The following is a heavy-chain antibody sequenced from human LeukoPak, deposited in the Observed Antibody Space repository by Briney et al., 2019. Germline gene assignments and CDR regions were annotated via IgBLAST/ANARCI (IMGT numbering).Heavy chain of an antibody. CDR3: ARGIVVPAAIGAFDI. CDR2: IYHSGST. CDR1: GYSISSGYY. D-gene: IGHD2-2*02. Sequence: SETLSLTCTVSGYSISSGYYWGWIRQPPGKGLEWIGSIYHSGSTYYNPSLKSRVTISVDTSKNQFSLKLSSVTAADTAVYYCARGIVVPAAIGAFDIWGQGTMVTVSS. J-gene: IGHJ3*02. V-gene: IGHV4-38-2*02.